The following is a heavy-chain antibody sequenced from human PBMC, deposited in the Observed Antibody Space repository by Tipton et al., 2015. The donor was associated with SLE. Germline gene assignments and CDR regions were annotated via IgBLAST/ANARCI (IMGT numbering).Heavy chain of an antibody. V-gene: IGHV4-59*08. CDR2: IYYSGST. CDR1: GGSISSYY. D-gene: IGHD6-13*01. CDR3: ARFSLAAAGTWFDP. J-gene: IGHJ5*02. Sequence: TLYLTCTVSGGSISSYYWSWIRQPPGKGLEWIGYIYYSGSTNYNPSLKSRVTISVDTSKNQFSLKLSSVTAADTAVYYCARFSLAAAGTWFDPWGQGTLVTVSS.